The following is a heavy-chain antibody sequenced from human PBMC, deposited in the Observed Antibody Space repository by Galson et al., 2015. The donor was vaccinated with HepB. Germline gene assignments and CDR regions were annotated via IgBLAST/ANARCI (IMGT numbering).Heavy chain of an antibody. J-gene: IGHJ5*02. CDR1: GFTFSNYA. CDR3: ARLGDLSGYSSA. Sequence: SLRLSCAASGFTFSNYAMNWVRQAPGKGLEWVSAISGSGGGTYYADSVKGRFTISRDNSKNTLRLQMNTLKTEDTAVYYCARLGDLSGYSSAWGQGTLVTVSS. CDR2: ISGSGGGT. V-gene: IGHV3-23*01. D-gene: IGHD6-25*01.